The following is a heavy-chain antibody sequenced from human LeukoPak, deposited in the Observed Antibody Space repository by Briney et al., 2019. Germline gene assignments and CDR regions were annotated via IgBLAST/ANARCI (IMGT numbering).Heavy chain of an antibody. V-gene: IGHV3-23*01. Sequence: GGSLRLSCAASGFTFSSYAMSWVRQAPGKGLEWVSAISGSGGSTYYADSVKGRFTISRDNSKNTLYLQMNSLRAEDTAVYYCAKAEPNIVVVPAAMSNRFDPWGQGTLVTVSS. CDR3: AKAEPNIVVVPAAMSNRFDP. D-gene: IGHD2-2*01. CDR2: ISGSGGST. CDR1: GFTFSSYA. J-gene: IGHJ5*02.